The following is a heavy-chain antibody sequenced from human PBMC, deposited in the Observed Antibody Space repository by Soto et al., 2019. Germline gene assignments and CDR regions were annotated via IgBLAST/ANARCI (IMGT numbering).Heavy chain of an antibody. CDR3: ARRAYYYDSSGYYYYFDY. D-gene: IGHD3-22*01. J-gene: IGHJ4*02. CDR2: IYPGDSDT. V-gene: IGHV5-51*01. Sequence: GESLKISCKGSGYSFTSYWIGWVRQMPGKGLEWMGIIYPGDSDTRYSPSFQGQVTISADKSISTAYLQWSSLKASDTAMYYCARRAYYYDSSGYYYYFDYWCEGTLVTVSS. CDR1: GYSFTSYW.